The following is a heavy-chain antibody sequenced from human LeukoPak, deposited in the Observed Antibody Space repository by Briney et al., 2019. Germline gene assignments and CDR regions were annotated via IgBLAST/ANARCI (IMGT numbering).Heavy chain of an antibody. CDR2: IIPIFGTA. J-gene: IGHJ4*02. CDR1: GGTFSSYA. Sequence: SVKVSCKASGGTFSSYAVSWVRQAPGQGLEWMGGIIPIFGTANYAQKFQGRVTITADESTSTAYMELSSLRSEDTAVYYCARGIGGYCSSTSCPEDWGQGTLVTVSS. D-gene: IGHD2-2*01. V-gene: IGHV1-69*13. CDR3: ARGIGGYCSSTSCPED.